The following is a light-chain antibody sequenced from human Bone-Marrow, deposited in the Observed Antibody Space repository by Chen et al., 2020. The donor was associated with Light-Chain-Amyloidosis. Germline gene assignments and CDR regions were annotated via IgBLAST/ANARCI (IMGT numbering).Light chain of an antibody. CDR1: QSVLYSSNNKNY. CDR3: QQYLSAPYT. J-gene: IGKJ2*01. Sequence: DIVMTQSPDSLAVSLGERANINCKSSQSVLYSSNNKNYLAWFQQKPGQPPKLLISWASTRESGVPDRFSGSASGTDFTLTISSLQAEDVAVYYCQQYLSAPYTFGQGTKLEIK. V-gene: IGKV4-1*01. CDR2: WAS.